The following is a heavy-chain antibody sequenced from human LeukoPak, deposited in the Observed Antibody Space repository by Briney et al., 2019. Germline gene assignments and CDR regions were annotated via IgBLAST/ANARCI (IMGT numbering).Heavy chain of an antibody. J-gene: IGHJ6*02. CDR3: ARDRRYYDSSGYSYYYYGMDV. CDR1: GGSISSGGYS. CDR2: IYHSGST. D-gene: IGHD3-22*01. Sequence: SETLSLTCAVSGGSISSGGYSWSWIRQPPGKGLEWIGYIYHSGSTYYNPSLKSRVTISVDRSKNQLSLKLSSVTAADTAVYYCARDRRYYDSSGYSYYYYGMDVWGQGTTVTVSS. V-gene: IGHV4-30-2*01.